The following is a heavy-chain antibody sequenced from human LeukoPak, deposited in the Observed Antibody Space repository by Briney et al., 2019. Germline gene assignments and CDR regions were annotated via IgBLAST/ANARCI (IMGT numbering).Heavy chain of an antibody. CDR1: GFTFSSYW. CDR2: INSDGSST. J-gene: IGHJ4*02. Sequence: GGSLRLSCAASGFTFSSYWMHWVRQAPGKGLVWVSRINSDGSSTSYADSVKGRFTISRDNAKNTLYLQMNGLRAEDTAVYYCARGAGTGVVGYWGQGTLVTVSS. CDR3: ARGAGTGVVGY. V-gene: IGHV3-74*01. D-gene: IGHD1-1*01.